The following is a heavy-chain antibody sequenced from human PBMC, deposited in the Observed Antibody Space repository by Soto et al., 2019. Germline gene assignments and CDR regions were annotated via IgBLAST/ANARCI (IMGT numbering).Heavy chain of an antibody. CDR2: IKQDGSEK. CDR3: ARDTRQLERYYYYYYGMDV. V-gene: IGHV3-7*03. CDR1: GFTFSSYW. J-gene: IGHJ6*02. D-gene: IGHD2-2*01. Sequence: GGSLRLSCAASGFTFSSYWMSWVRQAPGKGLEWVANIKQDGSEKYYVDSVKGRFTISRDNAKNSLYLQMNSLRAEDTAVYYCARDTRQLERYYYYYYGMDVWGQGTTVTVSS.